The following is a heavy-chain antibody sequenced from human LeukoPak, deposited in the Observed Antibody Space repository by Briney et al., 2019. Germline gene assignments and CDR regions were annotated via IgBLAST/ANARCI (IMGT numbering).Heavy chain of an antibody. CDR1: GGSISSSSYY. Sequence: PSETLSLTCTVSGGSISSSSYYWGWIRQPPGKGLEWIGSIYYSGSTYYNPSLKSRVTISVDTSKNQFSLKLSSVTAADTAVYYRARRAGRGVINGIYYGMDVWGQGTLVTVSS. J-gene: IGHJ6*02. D-gene: IGHD3-10*01. V-gene: IGHV4-39*01. CDR2: IYYSGST. CDR3: ARRAGRGVINGIYYGMDV.